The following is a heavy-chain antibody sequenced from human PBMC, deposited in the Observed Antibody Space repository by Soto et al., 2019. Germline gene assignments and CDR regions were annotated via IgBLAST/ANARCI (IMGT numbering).Heavy chain of an antibody. V-gene: IGHV3-23*01. CDR1: GFTFSNYV. CDR2: ISASGGST. J-gene: IGHJ4*02. CDR3: AKASYASGSYMVDY. D-gene: IGHD3-10*01. Sequence: EVQLLESGGGLVQPGGSLRISCAASGFTFSNYVMTWVRQAPGRGLEWVSGISASGGSTYYADSVKGRFTISRDNSNGMLFLQMHGLGAEDTAVYYCAKASYASGSYMVDYWGQGTLVTVSS.